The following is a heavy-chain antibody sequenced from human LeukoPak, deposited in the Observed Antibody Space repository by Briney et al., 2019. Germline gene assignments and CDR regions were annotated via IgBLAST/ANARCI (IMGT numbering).Heavy chain of an antibody. V-gene: IGHV3-74*01. CDR1: GFTFSSNW. D-gene: IGHD6-13*01. J-gene: IGHJ4*02. CDR3: AKAGGSAWYEY. Sequence: AGGSLRLSCAASGFTFSSNWMHWVRQGPGKGLVWVSRINSDGSSTNYADSAKGRFTISRDNAKNTLYLQMNSLRAEDTAVYYCAKAGGSAWYEYWGQGSLVTVSS. CDR2: INSDGSST.